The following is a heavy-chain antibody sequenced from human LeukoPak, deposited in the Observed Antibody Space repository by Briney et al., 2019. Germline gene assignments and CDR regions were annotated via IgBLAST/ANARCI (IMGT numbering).Heavy chain of an antibody. V-gene: IGHV4-34*01. CDR2: INHSGST. CDR3: ARDLDSSSSRAFDI. D-gene: IGHD6-6*01. J-gene: IGHJ3*02. Sequence: SETLSLTCAVYGGSFSGYYWSWIRQPPGRGLEWIGEINHSGSTNYNPSLKSRVTISVDTSKNQFSLKLSSVTAADTAVYYCARDLDSSSSRAFDIWGQGTMVTVSS. CDR1: GGSFSGYY.